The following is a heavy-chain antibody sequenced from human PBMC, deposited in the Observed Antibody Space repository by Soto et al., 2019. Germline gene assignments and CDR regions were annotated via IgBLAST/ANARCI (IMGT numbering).Heavy chain of an antibody. J-gene: IGHJ5*02. Sequence: QVQLAQSGAEVKKPWASVKVSCKASGYTFTDYYIHWVRQAPGQGLEWMGWVSPKRGGTNFAQTFQGRVTMPRDTSISTVSMELSRLTSDDTAVYYWARGPIMGGTNDWFDPWGQGTLVTVSS. V-gene: IGHV1-2*02. CDR3: ARGPIMGGTNDWFDP. CDR2: VSPKRGGT. CDR1: GYTFTDYY. D-gene: IGHD1-26*01.